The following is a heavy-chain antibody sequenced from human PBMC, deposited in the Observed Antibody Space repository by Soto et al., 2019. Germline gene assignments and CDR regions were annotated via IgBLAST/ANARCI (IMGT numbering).Heavy chain of an antibody. CDR2: ISSSSSTI. D-gene: IGHD3-22*01. CDR1: GFTFSSYS. V-gene: IGHV3-48*01. J-gene: IGHJ4*02. CDR3: ARDLLRPPPGTYYYDSSGYSPASF. Sequence: PGGSLRLSCAASGFTFSSYSMNWVRQAPGKGLEWVSYISSSSSTIYYADSVKGRFTISRDNAKNTLYLQMNSLRAEDTAVYYCARDLLRPPPGTYYYDSSGYSPASFWGQGTLVTVSS.